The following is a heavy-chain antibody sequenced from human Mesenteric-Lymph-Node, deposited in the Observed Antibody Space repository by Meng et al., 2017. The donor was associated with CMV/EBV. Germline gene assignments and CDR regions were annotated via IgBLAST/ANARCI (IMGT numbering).Heavy chain of an antibody. CDR1: SSSDYY. J-gene: IGHJ4*02. CDR2: VYYTGST. Sequence: SSSDYYWTWIRQPPGKGLEWIRFVYYTGSTSYHPSLKSRVTISLDTSKNQFSLKLSSVTAADTAVYYCASETWAYDHLWGSYRLFDNWGQGALVTVSS. V-gene: IGHV4-61*08. CDR3: ASETWAYDHLWGSYRLFDN. D-gene: IGHD3-16*02.